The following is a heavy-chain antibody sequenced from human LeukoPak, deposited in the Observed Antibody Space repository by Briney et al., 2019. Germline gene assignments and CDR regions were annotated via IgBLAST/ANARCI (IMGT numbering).Heavy chain of an antibody. Sequence: SETLSLTCTVSGGSISSYYWSWIRQPPGKGLEWVGYFYYSGTTNYNPSLKSRVTMSVDTSKNQFSLKLIPVTAADTAVYYCARANTVTTRTGVDYWGQGTLVTVSS. J-gene: IGHJ4*02. CDR1: GGSISSYY. CDR2: FYYSGTT. D-gene: IGHD4-17*01. V-gene: IGHV4-59*01. CDR3: ARANTVTTRTGVDY.